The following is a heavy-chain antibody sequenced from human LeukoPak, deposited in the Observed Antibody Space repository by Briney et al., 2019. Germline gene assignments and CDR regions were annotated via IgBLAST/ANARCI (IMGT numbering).Heavy chain of an antibody. Sequence: PGRSLRLSCAASGFTFSSYGMPWVRQAPGKGLEWVAVIWYDGSNKYYADSVKGRFTISRDNSKNTLYLQMNSLRAEDTAVYYCARDARAYGYSMLDYWGQGTLVTVSS. CDR3: ARDARAYGYSMLDY. D-gene: IGHD5-18*01. J-gene: IGHJ4*02. CDR1: GFTFSSYG. CDR2: IWYDGSNK. V-gene: IGHV3-33*01.